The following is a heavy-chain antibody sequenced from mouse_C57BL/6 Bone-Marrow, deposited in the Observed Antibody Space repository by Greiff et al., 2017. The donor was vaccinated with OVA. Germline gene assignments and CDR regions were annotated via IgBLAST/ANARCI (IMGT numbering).Heavy chain of an antibody. J-gene: IGHJ1*03. D-gene: IGHD2-1*01. CDR1: GYTFTSYG. V-gene: IGHV1-81*01. CDR3: AREGIYYDFDV. CDR2: IYPRSGNT. Sequence: VQLQESGAELARPGASVKLSCKASGYTFTSYGISWVKQRTGQGLEWIGEIYPRSGNTYYNEKFKGKATLTADKSSSTAYMELRSLTSEDSAVYFCAREGIYYDFDVWGTGTTVTVSS.